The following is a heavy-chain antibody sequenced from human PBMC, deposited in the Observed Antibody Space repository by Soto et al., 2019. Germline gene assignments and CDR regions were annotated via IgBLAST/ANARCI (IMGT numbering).Heavy chain of an antibody. D-gene: IGHD6-13*01. V-gene: IGHV4-61*01. Sequence: SETLSLTCTVSGGSVSSGSYYWSWIRQPPGKGLEWIGYTYYSGSTNYNPSLKSRVTISVDTSKNQFSLKLSSVTAADTAVYYCARGAGYSSSWYFDYWGQGTLVTVSS. CDR1: GGSVSSGSYY. CDR2: TYYSGST. J-gene: IGHJ4*02. CDR3: ARGAGYSSSWYFDY.